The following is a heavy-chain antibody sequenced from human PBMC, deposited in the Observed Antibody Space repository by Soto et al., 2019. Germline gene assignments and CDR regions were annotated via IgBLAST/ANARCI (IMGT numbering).Heavy chain of an antibody. CDR2: IRQDASER. J-gene: IGHJ4*02. CDR3: AREGGHNYASRKTDF. Sequence: VQLVESGGGLVQPGGSLRLSCAASGFIFSDYWMTWVRQAPGKGLEWVANIRQDASERYSVDSVKGRFTISRDNAKNSLYLQMDSLRAEDTAVYYCAREGGHNYASRKTDFWGQGTLVTVSS. CDR1: GFIFSDYW. V-gene: IGHV3-7*05. D-gene: IGHD5-18*01.